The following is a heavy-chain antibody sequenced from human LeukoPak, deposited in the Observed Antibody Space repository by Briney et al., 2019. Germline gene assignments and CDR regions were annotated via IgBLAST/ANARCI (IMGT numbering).Heavy chain of an antibody. D-gene: IGHD3-10*01. Sequence: ASVKVSCKASGCTFTSNGISWVRQAPGQGLEWLGWISAYNGNTNYAQKLQGRVTMTTDTSTSTAYMELRSLRSDDTAVYYCARAADYYGSGSRDYGMDVWGKGTTVTVSS. V-gene: IGHV1-18*04. CDR2: ISAYNGNT. J-gene: IGHJ6*04. CDR1: GCTFTSNG. CDR3: ARAADYYGSGSRDYGMDV.